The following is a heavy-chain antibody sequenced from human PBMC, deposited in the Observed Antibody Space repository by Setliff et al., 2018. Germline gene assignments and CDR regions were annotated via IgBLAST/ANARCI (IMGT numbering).Heavy chain of an antibody. V-gene: IGHV1-2*02. Sequence: ASVKVSCKTSGYPFVGYFIYWMRQAPGQGLEWVGWIDPKSGRTKYAVKFQGRVTMTRDTSSSTAYMELSSLRADDTAVYYCAKNDYGDSFWYFDLWGRGTLVTVSS. D-gene: IGHD4-17*01. CDR1: GYPFVGYF. CDR3: AKNDYGDSFWYFDL. CDR2: IDPKSGRT. J-gene: IGHJ2*01.